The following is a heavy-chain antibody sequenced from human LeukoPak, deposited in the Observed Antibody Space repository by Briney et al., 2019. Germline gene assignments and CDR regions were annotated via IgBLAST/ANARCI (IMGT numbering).Heavy chain of an antibody. CDR1: GCTLSNAW. CDR2: IKSKTDGGTT. CDR3: VREEEVGILRY. V-gene: IGHV3-15*05. D-gene: IGHD1-26*01. J-gene: IGHJ4*02. Sequence: GVSLRCTCAAAGCTLSNAWMSWFRQAPGKGLEWVGRIKSKTDGGTTDYGAPVKGRFTISRDDSKNTLDLQMNSLRGEDTAVYYCVREEEVGILRYWGEGTLVTVSS.